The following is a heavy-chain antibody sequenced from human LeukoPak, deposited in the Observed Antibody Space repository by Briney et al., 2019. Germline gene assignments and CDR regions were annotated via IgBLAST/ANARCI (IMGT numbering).Heavy chain of an antibody. CDR3: ARDRGYSGYDPFDY. CDR1: GFTFSIYA. Sequence: GGSLRLSCAASGFTFSIYAMSWVRQAPGKGLEWVSTISGTGDSTYYADSVRGRFTISRDNSKNTLYLQMNSLRAEDTAVYYCARDRGYSGYDPFDYWGQGTLVTVSS. V-gene: IGHV3-23*01. D-gene: IGHD5-12*01. CDR2: ISGTGDST. J-gene: IGHJ4*02.